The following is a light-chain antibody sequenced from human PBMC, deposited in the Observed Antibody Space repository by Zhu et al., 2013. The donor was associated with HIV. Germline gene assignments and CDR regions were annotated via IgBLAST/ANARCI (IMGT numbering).Light chain of an antibody. CDR3: QQLNSYPIFA. CDR1: QDISIF. J-gene: IGKJ3*01. CDR2: GAS. V-gene: IGKV1-8*01. Sequence: IRMTQSPSSLSASTGDRVTITCRASQDISIFLAWYQQKPGKAPKLLISGASTLESGAPSRFSGSGSGTGFTLTISCLQPEDAATYYCQQLNSYPIFAFGPGTKVNIK.